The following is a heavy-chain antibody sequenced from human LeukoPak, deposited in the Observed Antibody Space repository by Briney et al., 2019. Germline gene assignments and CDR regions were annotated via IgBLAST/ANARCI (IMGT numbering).Heavy chain of an antibody. J-gene: IGHJ3*02. Sequence: ASVKVSCKASGGTFSSYAISWVRQAPGQGLEWMGRIIPIFGTANYAQKFQGRVTITTDESTSTAYMELSSLRSEDTAVYYCARDGDSSGYSNAFGIWGQGTMVTVSS. D-gene: IGHD3-22*01. CDR2: IIPIFGTA. CDR3: ARDGDSSGYSNAFGI. CDR1: GGTFSSYA. V-gene: IGHV1-69*05.